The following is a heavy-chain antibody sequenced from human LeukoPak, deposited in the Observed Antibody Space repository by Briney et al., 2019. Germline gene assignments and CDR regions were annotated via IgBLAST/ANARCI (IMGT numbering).Heavy chain of an antibody. D-gene: IGHD3-16*01. CDR3: CKGGRLRWVGL. V-gene: IGHV3-23*01. CDR2: IVGSGRNT. CDR1: GITFSIYT. Sequence: GVSLRLSCAASGITFSIYTMSWVRQAPGKGLEWVSAIVGSGRNTYYADSVKGRFTISRDNSKNTLYLQMNSLRAEDTAVYHWCKGGRLRWVGLWGQGNLVP. J-gene: IGHJ4*03.